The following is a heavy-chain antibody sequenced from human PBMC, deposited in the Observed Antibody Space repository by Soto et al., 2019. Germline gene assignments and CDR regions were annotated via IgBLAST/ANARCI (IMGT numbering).Heavy chain of an antibody. CDR1: GGTFSSYA. CDR2: IIPIFGTA. CDR3: ARDLGKGYFDY. Sequence: SVKVSCKASGGTFSSYAISWVRQAPGQGLEWMGEIIPIFGTANYAQKFQGRVTITADKSTSTAYMELSSLRSEDTAVYYCARDLGKGYFDYWGQGTLVTVSS. V-gene: IGHV1-69*06. J-gene: IGHJ4*02.